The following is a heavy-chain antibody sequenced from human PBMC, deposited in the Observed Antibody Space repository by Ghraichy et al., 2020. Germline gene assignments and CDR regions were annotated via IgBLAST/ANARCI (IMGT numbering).Heavy chain of an antibody. CDR2: IYTSGST. V-gene: IGHV4-4*07. D-gene: IGHD3-3*01. CDR3: ARDRPITIFGVVIEGGWFDP. J-gene: IGHJ5*02. Sequence: SETLSLTCTVSGGSISSYYWSWIRQPAGKGLEWIGRIYTSGSTNYNPSLKSRVTMSVDTSKNQFSLKLSSVTAADTAVYYCARDRPITIFGVVIEGGWFDPWGQGTLVTVSS. CDR1: GGSISSYY.